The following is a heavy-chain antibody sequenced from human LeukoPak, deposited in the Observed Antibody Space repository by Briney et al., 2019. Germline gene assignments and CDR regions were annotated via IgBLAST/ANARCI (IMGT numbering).Heavy chain of an antibody. Sequence: SVKVSCKASGFTFTSSAVQWVRQARGQRLEWIGWIVVGSGNTNYAQKFQERVTITRDMSTSTACMELSSLRSEDTAVYYCAAAASGKLSPPEYWGQGTLVTVSS. J-gene: IGHJ4*02. CDR1: GFTFTSSA. CDR2: IVVGSGNT. CDR3: AAAASGKLSPPEY. D-gene: IGHD3-16*02. V-gene: IGHV1-58*01.